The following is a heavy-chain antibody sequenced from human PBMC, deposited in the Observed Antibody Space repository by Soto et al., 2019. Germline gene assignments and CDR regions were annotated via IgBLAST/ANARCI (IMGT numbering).Heavy chain of an antibody. CDR1: GYTFTSYD. D-gene: IGHD3-9*01. V-gene: IGHV1-8*01. CDR2: MNPNSGNT. Sequence: GASVKVSCKASGYTFTSYDINWVRQATGQGLEWMGWMNPNSGNTGYAQKFQGRVTMTRNTSISTAYMELSSLRSEDTAVYYCASAYYDILTGYRPWYYYGMGVWGQGTTVTVFS. J-gene: IGHJ6*02. CDR3: ASAYYDILTGYRPWYYYGMGV.